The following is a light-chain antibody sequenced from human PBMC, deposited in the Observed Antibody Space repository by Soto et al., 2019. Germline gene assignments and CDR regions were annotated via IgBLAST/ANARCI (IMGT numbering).Light chain of an antibody. J-gene: IGKJ4*01. CDR2: GAS. Sequence: EIVMTQSPATLSVSPGERATLSCRASQTVRDNLAWYQQKPGQAPRLLIYGASIRATGIPARFSGSGSGAEFTLTIGTLQSEDFGVYYCQQYNNWPLTFGGGTKVEIK. CDR1: QTVRDN. V-gene: IGKV3D-15*03. CDR3: QQYNNWPLT.